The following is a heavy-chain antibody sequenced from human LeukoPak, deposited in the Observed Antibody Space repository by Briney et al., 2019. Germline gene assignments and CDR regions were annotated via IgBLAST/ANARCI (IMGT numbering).Heavy chain of an antibody. CDR2: IYVSGKT. CDR1: AHDFYY. CDR3: ARGAVVAGSSLFDF. Sequence: PSETLSLTCTVSAHDFYYYNWIRQPPGKGLEWIGYIYVSGKTHYSTSLKSRVTLPVEASKKQFSLNLRSVTAADMAIYYCARGAVVAGSSLFDFWGQGTLVTVSS. D-gene: IGHD6-19*01. V-gene: IGHV4-59*01. J-gene: IGHJ4*02.